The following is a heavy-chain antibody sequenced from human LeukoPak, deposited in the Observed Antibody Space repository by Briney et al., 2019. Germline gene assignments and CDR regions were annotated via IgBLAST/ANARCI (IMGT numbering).Heavy chain of an antibody. CDR2: IYPCDSDT. Sequence: TXXWXGXGRPXXXKXLEWMGIIYPCDSDTRYSPSFQGQVTISADKSISTAYLQWSSLKASDTAMYYCARFGDDAFDIWGQGTMVTVSS. CDR3: ARFGDDAFDI. J-gene: IGHJ3*02. V-gene: IGHV5-51*01. D-gene: IGHD3-10*01. CDR1: TXXW.